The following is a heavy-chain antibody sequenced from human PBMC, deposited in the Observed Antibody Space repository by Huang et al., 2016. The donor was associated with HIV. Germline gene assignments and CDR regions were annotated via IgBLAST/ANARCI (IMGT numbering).Heavy chain of an antibody. CDR3: ARGRTRSSLYDSYYGLDV. V-gene: IGHV1-69*01. J-gene: IGHJ6*02. Sequence: QVQLVQSGAEVKKPGSSVQVSCKASGATFSTYAISWVRQAPGQGLEWMGGIIPIFGTANYAQKFQGTVTITADEFTSTAYMELSSLRSEDTALYYCARGRTRSSLYDSYYGLDVWGQGTTVTVSS. CDR1: GATFSTYA. D-gene: IGHD6-6*01. CDR2: IIPIFGTA.